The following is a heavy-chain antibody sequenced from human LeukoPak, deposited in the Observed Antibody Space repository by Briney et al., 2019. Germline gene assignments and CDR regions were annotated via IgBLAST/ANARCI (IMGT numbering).Heavy chain of an antibody. J-gene: IGHJ4*02. Sequence: GASVKVSCKASGYTFTSYAMHWVRQAPGQRLEWMGWSNAGNGNTKYSQEFQGRVTITRDTSASTAYMELSSLRSGDMAVYYCARSSGYYDPFDYWGQGTLVTVSS. D-gene: IGHD3-22*01. CDR2: SNAGNGNT. CDR3: ARSSGYYDPFDY. V-gene: IGHV1-3*02. CDR1: GYTFTSYA.